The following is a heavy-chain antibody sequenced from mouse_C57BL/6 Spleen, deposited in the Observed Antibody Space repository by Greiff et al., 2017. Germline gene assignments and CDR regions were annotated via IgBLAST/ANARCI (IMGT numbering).Heavy chain of an antibody. J-gene: IGHJ2*01. CDR1: GYTFTSYW. CDR3: ARSKRARDEGFDY. Sequence: LQQSGTELVKPGASVKLSCKASGYTFTSYWMHWVKQRPGQGLEWIGNINPSNGGTNYNEKFKSKATLTVDKSASTAYMQLSSLTSEESADYYCARSKRARDEGFDYWGQGTTLTVSS. CDR2: INPSNGGT. V-gene: IGHV1-53*01. D-gene: IGHD3-3*01.